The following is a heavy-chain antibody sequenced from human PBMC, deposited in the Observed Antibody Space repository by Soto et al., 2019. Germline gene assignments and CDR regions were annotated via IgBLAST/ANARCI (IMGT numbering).Heavy chain of an antibody. J-gene: IGHJ2*01. D-gene: IGHD2-21*02. CDR2: IYYSGST. V-gene: IGHV4-59*01. CDR3: ARDSELNPYCGGDCTSWYFDL. Sequence: QVQLQESGPGLVKPSETLSLTCTVSGGSISSYYWIWIRQPPGKGLEWIGYIYYSGSTNYNPSLNSRVTISVDTSKNQFSLKLSSVTAADTAVYYCARDSELNPYCGGDCTSWYFDLWGRGTLVTVSS. CDR1: GGSISSYY.